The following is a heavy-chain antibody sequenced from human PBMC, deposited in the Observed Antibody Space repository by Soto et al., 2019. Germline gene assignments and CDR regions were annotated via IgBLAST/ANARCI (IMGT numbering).Heavy chain of an antibody. J-gene: IGHJ6*02. CDR3: ARASSLSWFGEPYYYYGMDV. Sequence: TLSLPCTVSGGSLSSGGYYWSWSRQHRGKGLEWIWYIYYSGSTYYNPSLNSRVTISVDTSKKQFSLKLSSVTAADTAVYYCARASSLSWFGEPYYYYGMDVWGQGTTGPVSS. CDR2: IYYSGST. CDR1: GGSLSSGGYY. D-gene: IGHD3-10*01. V-gene: IGHV4-31*03.